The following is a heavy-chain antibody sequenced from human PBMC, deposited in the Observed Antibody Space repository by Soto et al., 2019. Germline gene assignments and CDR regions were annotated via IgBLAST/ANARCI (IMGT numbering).Heavy chain of an antibody. CDR1: GFSFSSSA. CDR2: ISGRGERT. J-gene: IGHJ4*02. Sequence: EVQLLESGGGVVQPGGSLRLSCAASGFSFSSSAMNWVRQAPGGGLEWVSGISGRGERTYYKASVKGRFTISRDSSRDTLYLQMTGLRAEDSALYYCARSRDSNAWYSLDYWGQGALVTVSS. CDR3: ARSRDSNAWYSLDY. V-gene: IGHV3-23*01. D-gene: IGHD6-19*01.